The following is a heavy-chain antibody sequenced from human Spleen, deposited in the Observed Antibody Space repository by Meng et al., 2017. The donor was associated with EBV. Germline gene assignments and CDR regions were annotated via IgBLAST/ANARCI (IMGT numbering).Heavy chain of an antibody. D-gene: IGHD6-19*01. Sequence: QVQLHGAGPGRVKPSGTLSLTCGVSGASVSSDNWWTWVRQPPGKGLEWIGEIFHSGSTAYNPSLKSRVTISLDKSNNQFSLKLNSVTAADTAVYYCARIGVAASWDYWGQGTLVTVSS. CDR3: ARIGVAASWDY. V-gene: IGHV4-4*02. CDR1: GASVSSDNW. CDR2: IFHSGST. J-gene: IGHJ4*02.